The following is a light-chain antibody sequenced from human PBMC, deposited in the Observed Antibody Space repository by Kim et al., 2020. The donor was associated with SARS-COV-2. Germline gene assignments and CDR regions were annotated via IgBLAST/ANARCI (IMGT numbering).Light chain of an antibody. CDR1: QSISSH. CDR3: QQSYSTPST. Sequence: DIQMTQSPSSLSASVGDRVTITCRTTQSISSHLNWYQQKPGRAPKLLISAASTLQGGVPSRFSGSGSETDFTLTISSLQPEDFATYYCQQSYSTPSTFGQGTKVDIK. CDR2: AAS. V-gene: IGKV1-39*01. J-gene: IGKJ1*01.